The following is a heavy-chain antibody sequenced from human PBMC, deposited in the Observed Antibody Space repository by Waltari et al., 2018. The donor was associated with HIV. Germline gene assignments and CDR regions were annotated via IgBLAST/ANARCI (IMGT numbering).Heavy chain of an antibody. Sequence: QVQLVQSGAEVKKPGASVKVSCKASGYTFTSYDVNWVRQATGQGLEWMGWMNPNSGNTGYAQKFQGRISLTRNTSISTAYMELSSLTSEDTAVYHCARNDQLIRYFVYWGQGTLVTVSS. J-gene: IGHJ4*02. V-gene: IGHV1-8*01. D-gene: IGHD3-9*01. CDR3: ARNDQLIRYFVY. CDR1: GYTFTSYD. CDR2: MNPNSGNT.